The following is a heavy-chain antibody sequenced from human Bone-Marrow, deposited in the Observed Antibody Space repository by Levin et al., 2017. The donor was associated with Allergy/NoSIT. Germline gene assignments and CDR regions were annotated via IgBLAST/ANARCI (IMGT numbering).Heavy chain of an antibody. CDR3: ARHRGVGGYSGYGWFDP. J-gene: IGHJ5*02. CDR2: IYHSGST. V-gene: IGHV4-39*01. CDR1: GDSISSSTYY. Sequence: SETLSLTCTVSGDSISSSTYYWGWIRQPPGKKLEWIGSIYHSGSTYYNPPLKSRVTFSVDTSNNHFSVKLSSVTAADTAVYYCARHRGVGGYSGYGWFDPWGQGTLVIVSS. D-gene: IGHD5-12*01.